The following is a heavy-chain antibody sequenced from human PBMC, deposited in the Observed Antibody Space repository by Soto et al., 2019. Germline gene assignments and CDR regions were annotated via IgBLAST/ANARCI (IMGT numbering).Heavy chain of an antibody. Sequence: EASVKVSCKASGYTFTSYDINWVRQATGQGLEWMGWMNPNSGNTGYAQKFQGRVTMTRNTSISTAYMELRSLRSEDTAVYYYARVWRWVAVPAATGDYYGMDVWGPGPTAPV. D-gene: IGHD2-2*01. CDR1: GYTFTSYD. V-gene: IGHV1-8*01. CDR3: ARVWRWVAVPAATGDYYGMDV. CDR2: MNPNSGNT. J-gene: IGHJ6*02.